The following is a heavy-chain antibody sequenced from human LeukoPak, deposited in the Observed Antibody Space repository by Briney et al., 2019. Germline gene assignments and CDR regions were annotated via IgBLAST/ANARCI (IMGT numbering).Heavy chain of an antibody. Sequence: SETLSLTCAVYGGSFSGYYWSWIRQPPGKGLEWIGEINHSGSTNYNPSLKSRVTISVDTSKNQFSLKLSSVTAADTAVYYCARFYANSGSSNFDYWGQGTLVTVSS. D-gene: IGHD1-26*01. CDR2: INHSGST. V-gene: IGHV4-34*01. CDR1: GGSFSGYY. CDR3: ARFYANSGSSNFDY. J-gene: IGHJ4*02.